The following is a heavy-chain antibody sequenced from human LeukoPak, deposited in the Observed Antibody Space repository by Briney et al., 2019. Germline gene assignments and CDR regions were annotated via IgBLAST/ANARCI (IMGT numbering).Heavy chain of an antibody. CDR3: ARDYCSGGSCYRTDPLDY. Sequence: GGSLRLSCAASGFTFSSYEMNWVRQAPGKGLEWVSYISSSGSTIYYADSVKGRFTISRDDAKNSLYLQMNSLRAEDTAVYYCARDYCSGGSCYRTDPLDYWGQGTLVTVSS. CDR2: ISSSGSTI. J-gene: IGHJ4*02. CDR1: GFTFSSYE. D-gene: IGHD2-15*01. V-gene: IGHV3-48*03.